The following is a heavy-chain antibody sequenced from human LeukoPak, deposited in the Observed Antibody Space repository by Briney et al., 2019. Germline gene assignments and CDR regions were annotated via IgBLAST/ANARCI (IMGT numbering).Heavy chain of an antibody. Sequence: SETLSLTCTVSGGSISSYYWSWIRQPPGKGLEWIGYIYYSGSTNYNPSLKSRVTISVDTSKNQFSLKLSSVTAADTAVYYCARVYGNYAYFDYWGQGTLVTVSS. CDR1: GGSISSYY. CDR3: ARVYGNYAYFDY. CDR2: IYYSGST. D-gene: IGHD4-11*01. V-gene: IGHV4-59*01. J-gene: IGHJ4*02.